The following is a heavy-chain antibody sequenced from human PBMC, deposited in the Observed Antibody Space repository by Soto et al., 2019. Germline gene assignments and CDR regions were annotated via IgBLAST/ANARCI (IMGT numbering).Heavy chain of an antibody. D-gene: IGHD5-12*01. CDR2: ISGSDGST. J-gene: IGHJ4*02. CDR3: AKDAVYNDGLWLVAN. Sequence: EVKLLESGGGLVQPGGSLRLSCATSGFTFSSYAMSWVRQAPGKGLEWVSVISGSDGSTYYADSVKGRFTISRDNSKNTLFLQMNSLRGEDTAVYYCAKDAVYNDGLWLVANWGQGTLVTVSS. V-gene: IGHV3-23*01. CDR1: GFTFSSYA.